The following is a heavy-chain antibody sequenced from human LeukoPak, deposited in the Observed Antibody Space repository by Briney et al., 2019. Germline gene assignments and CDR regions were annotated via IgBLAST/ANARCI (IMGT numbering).Heavy chain of an antibody. V-gene: IGHV3-23*01. CDR1: GFTFTKYG. Sequence: RAAGSLRLSCAASGFTFTKYGMSWVRQAPGKGLEWVSDFSGGGDTIHYEDSVKGRSTISRDTAKNTLYLQMNSLRVEDTAVYYCARYICGWYFDYWGQGTLVTVSS. CDR3: ARYICGWYFDY. J-gene: IGHJ4*02. CDR2: FSGGGDTI. D-gene: IGHD5-18*01.